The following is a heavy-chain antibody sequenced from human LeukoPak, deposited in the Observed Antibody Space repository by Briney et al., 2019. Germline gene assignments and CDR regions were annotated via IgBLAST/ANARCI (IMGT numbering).Heavy chain of an antibody. CDR3: AKASYDILTAVIDY. Sequence: PGGSLRLSCAASGFTFSSYWMSWVRQAPGKGLEWVANIKQDGSEKYYMDSVKGRFTISRDNAKNSLYLQMNSLRAEDTALYYCAKASYDILTAVIDYWGQGTLVTVSS. D-gene: IGHD3-9*01. V-gene: IGHV3-7*03. CDR1: GFTFSSYW. J-gene: IGHJ4*02. CDR2: IKQDGSEK.